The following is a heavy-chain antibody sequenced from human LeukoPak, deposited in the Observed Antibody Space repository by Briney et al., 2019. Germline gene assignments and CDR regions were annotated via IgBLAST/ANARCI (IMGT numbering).Heavy chain of an antibody. Sequence: PGGSLRLSCGASGFIFSNYWMSWVRQAPGKGPEWVGDIKTDGSDKYYVGSVKGRFTISRDNAKNSLYLQMNSLRAEDTAVYYCARDSLIQYGSGSYWGFDYWGQGILVTVSS. D-gene: IGHD3-10*01. J-gene: IGHJ4*02. CDR1: GFIFSNYW. V-gene: IGHV3-7*03. CDR2: IKTDGSDK. CDR3: ARDSLIQYGSGSYWGFDY.